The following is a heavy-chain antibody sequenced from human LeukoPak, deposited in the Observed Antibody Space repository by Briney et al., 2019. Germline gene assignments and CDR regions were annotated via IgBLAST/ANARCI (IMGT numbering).Heavy chain of an antibody. CDR2: IYTSGST. V-gene: IGHV4-4*07. CDR1: GGSISSYY. J-gene: IGHJ4*02. CDR3: ATTRWTSERGGFDY. D-gene: IGHD1-1*01. Sequence: SETLSLTCTVSGGSISSYYWSWIRQPPGKGLEWIGRIYTSGSTKYNPSLKSRVTISLDTSKNQFSLKVSSVTAADTAMYYCATTRWTSERGGFDYWGQGTLVTVSS.